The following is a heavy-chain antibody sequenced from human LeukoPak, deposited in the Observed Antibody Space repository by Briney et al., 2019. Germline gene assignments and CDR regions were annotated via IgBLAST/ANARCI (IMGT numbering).Heavy chain of an antibody. Sequence: SETLSLTCTVSGGSISSGSYYWSWIRQPPGKGLEWIGYTYYSGSTNYNPSLKSRVTISVDTSKNQFSLKLSSVTAADTAVYYCARWRPSGADCSSTSCYGQGYYYYYGMDVWGQGTTVTVSS. J-gene: IGHJ6*02. D-gene: IGHD2-2*01. V-gene: IGHV4-61*01. CDR3: ARWRPSGADCSSTSCYGQGYYYYYGMDV. CDR2: TYYSGST. CDR1: GGSISSGSYY.